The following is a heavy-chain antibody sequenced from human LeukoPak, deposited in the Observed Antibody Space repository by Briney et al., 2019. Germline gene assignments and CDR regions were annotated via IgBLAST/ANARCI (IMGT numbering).Heavy chain of an antibody. J-gene: IGHJ3*02. Sequence: ASVKVPCKASGYTFTSYGIIWVRQAPGQGLEWMGWISAYNGNTNYAQKLQGRVTMTTDTSTSTAYMEQRSLRSDDTAVYYCARTTIFGVVTGPDAFDIWGQGTMVTVSS. D-gene: IGHD3-3*01. V-gene: IGHV1-18*01. CDR2: ISAYNGNT. CDR1: GYTFTSYG. CDR3: ARTTIFGVVTGPDAFDI.